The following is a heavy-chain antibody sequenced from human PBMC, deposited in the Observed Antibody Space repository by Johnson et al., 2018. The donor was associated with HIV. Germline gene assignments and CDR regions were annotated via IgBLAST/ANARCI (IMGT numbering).Heavy chain of an antibody. J-gene: IGHJ3*02. CDR2: ISYDGSNK. Sequence: QVLLVESGGGVVQPGRSLRLSCAASGFTFSSYTIHWVRQAPGKGLEWVAVISYDGSNKYYADSVKGRFTISRDNSKNTLYLQMNSLRAEDTAVYYCASKAAGTMHAFDIWGQGTMVTVSS. CDR1: GFTFSSYT. D-gene: IGHD6-13*01. V-gene: IGHV3-30*04. CDR3: ASKAAGTMHAFDI.